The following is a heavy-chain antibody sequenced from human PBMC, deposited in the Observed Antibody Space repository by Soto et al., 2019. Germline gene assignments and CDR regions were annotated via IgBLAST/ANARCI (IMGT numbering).Heavy chain of an antibody. CDR3: ARITITGVLTYYMDV. Sequence: SETLSLTCTVSGDSISSGGYYWSWIRQPPGKGLEWIGKINHSGSTNYNPSLKSRLTISLDTSKSQFSLSLSSVTAADTAAYYCARITITGVLTYYMDVWGKGTTVTVS. D-gene: IGHD3-3*01. CDR2: INHSGST. V-gene: IGHV4-39*01. CDR1: GDSISSGGYY. J-gene: IGHJ6*03.